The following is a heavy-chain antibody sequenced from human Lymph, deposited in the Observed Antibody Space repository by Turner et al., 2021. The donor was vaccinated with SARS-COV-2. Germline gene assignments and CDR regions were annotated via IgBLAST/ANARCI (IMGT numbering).Heavy chain of an antibody. V-gene: IGHV1-24*01. J-gene: IGHJ4*02. D-gene: IGHD6-19*01. CDR1: GSTLPELS. CDR3: AIGSSKPQWLDLFWY. Sequence: QVQLVQSGAEVKKPGASVKVSCKVSGSTLPELSMHWVRQAPGKGLEWMGGFDLEDGETIYAQKFQGRVTMTEDTSTDTPYMELSSLRSEDTAVYYCAIGSSKPQWLDLFWYWGQGTLVTVSS. CDR2: FDLEDGET.